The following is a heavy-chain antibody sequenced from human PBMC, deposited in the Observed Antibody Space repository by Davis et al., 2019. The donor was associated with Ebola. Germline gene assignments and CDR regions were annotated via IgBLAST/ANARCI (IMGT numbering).Heavy chain of an antibody. CDR1: RFTFNKFG. CDR2: ISYDGRDK. CDR3: AKEDGGSGWSTCDC. J-gene: IGHJ4*02. V-gene: IGHV3-30*02. D-gene: IGHD3-16*01. Sequence: PGGSLRLSCAASRFTFNKFGMHWVRQAPGKGLEWVAFISYDGRDKCYADSVKGRFTISRDNSKNTLYLQMNSLRPEDTAVYYCAKEDGGSGWSTCDCWGQGTLVTVSS.